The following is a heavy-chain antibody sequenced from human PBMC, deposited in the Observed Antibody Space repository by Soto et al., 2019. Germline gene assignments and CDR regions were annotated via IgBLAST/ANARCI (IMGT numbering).Heavy chain of an antibody. CDR2: IIPIFGTA. J-gene: IGHJ4*02. Sequence: QVQLVQSGAEVKKPGSSVKVSCKASGGTFSSYAISWVRQAPGQGLEWMGGIIPIFGTANYAQKFQGRVTINADEYTSTAYMELSSLRSEETAVYYCATQDPTYYYGSGSYLFYWGQGTLVTVSS. D-gene: IGHD3-10*01. CDR1: GGTFSSYA. CDR3: ATQDPTYYYGSGSYLFY. V-gene: IGHV1-69*01.